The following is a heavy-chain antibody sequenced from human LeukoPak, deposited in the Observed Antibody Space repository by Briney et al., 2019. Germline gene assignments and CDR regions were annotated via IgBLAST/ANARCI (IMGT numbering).Heavy chain of an antibody. CDR2: ISYDGSNK. CDR1: GFTFSSYG. V-gene: IGHV3-30*18. J-gene: IGHJ4*02. Sequence: GGSLRLSCAASGFTFSSYGMHWVRQAPGKGLEWVAVISYDGSNKYCADSVKGRFTISRDNSKNTLYLQMNSLRAEDTAVYYCANRGDYWGQGTLVTVSS. CDR3: ANRGDY.